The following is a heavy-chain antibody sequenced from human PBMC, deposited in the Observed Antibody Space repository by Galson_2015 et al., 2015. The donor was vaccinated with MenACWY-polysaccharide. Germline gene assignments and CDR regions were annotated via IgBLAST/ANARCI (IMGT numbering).Heavy chain of an antibody. V-gene: IGHV3-23*01. CDR1: GFTFSSYV. CDR3: ARILEPYITSYYYGTDV. J-gene: IGHJ6*02. D-gene: IGHD1-1*01. Sequence: SLRLSCAASGFTFSSYVMDWVRQAPGKGLESIASISYSGGTTYYADSVKGRFTISRDNSKNTLYLQMNSLRAEDTAVYFCARILEPYITSYYYGTDVWGQGTTVTVSS. CDR2: ISYSGGTT.